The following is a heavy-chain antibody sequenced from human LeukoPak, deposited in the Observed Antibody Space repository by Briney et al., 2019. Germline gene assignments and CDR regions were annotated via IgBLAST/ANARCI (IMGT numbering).Heavy chain of an antibody. V-gene: IGHV7-4-1*02. J-gene: IGHJ6*02. CDR1: GYTFTSYA. CDR3: ARDGEEQLWFVRLYYYYGMDV. Sequence: ASVKVSCKASGYTFTSYAMNWVRRAPGQGLEWMGWINTNTGNPTYAQGFTGRFVFSLDTSVSTAYLQISSLKAEDTAVYYCARDGEEQLWFVRLYYYYGMDVWGQGTTVTVSS. CDR2: INTNTGNP. D-gene: IGHD5-18*01.